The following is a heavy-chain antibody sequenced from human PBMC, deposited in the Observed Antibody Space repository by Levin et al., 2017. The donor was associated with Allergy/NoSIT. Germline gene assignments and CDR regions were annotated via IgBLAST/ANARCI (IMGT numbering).Heavy chain of an antibody. CDR3: VKEMTTVIPVFDY. CDR2: ITNSGRT. J-gene: IGHJ4*02. CDR1: GFTFSNYA. Sequence: GESLKISCAASGFTFSNYAMSWVRQAPGKGLEWVSAITNSGRTYYADSVKGRFTVPRDNSKNMLYLQMNSLRADDTAVYYCVKEMTTVIPVFDYWGQGTLVTVSS. D-gene: IGHD4-17*01. V-gene: IGHV3-23*01.